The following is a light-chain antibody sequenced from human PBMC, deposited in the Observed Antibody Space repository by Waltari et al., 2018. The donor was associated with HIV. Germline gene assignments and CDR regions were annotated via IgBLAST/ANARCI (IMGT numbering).Light chain of an antibody. V-gene: IGKV3-20*01. CDR3: QQYFSSPWT. J-gene: IGKJ1*01. CDR1: QRVSSPY. Sequence: EIVLTQSPGTLSLSPGEGATLSCRASQRVSSPYLAWYQQKPGQAPRLLISGASCRATDISDRFSGSGSGTDFTLTTSRLEPEDFAVYYCQQYFSSPWTFGQGTKVEIK. CDR2: GAS.